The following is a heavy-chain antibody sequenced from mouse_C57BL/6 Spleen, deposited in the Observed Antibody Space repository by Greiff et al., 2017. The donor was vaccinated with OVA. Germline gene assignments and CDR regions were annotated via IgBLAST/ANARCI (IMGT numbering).Heavy chain of an antibody. CDR2: INPGSGGT. D-gene: IGHD1-1*01. J-gene: IGHJ2*01. Sequence: QVQLQQSGAELVRPGTSVKVSCKASGYAFTNYLIEWVKQRPGQGLEWIGVINPGSGGTNYNEKFKGKATLTADKSSSTAYMQLSSLTSEDSAVYFCARDPPTGGYFDDWGQGTTLTVSS. V-gene: IGHV1-54*01. CDR1: GYAFTNYL. CDR3: ARDPPTGGYFDD.